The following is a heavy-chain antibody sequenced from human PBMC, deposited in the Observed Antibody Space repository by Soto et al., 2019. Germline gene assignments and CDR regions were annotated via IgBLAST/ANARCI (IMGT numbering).Heavy chain of an antibody. CDR2: IKSKTDGGTT. V-gene: IGHV3-15*01. CDR1: GFTFSNAW. J-gene: IGHJ6*03. CDR3: TTETSYADRYYYYYYYMDV. D-gene: IGHD2-2*01. Sequence: GGSLRLSCAASGFTFSNAWMSWVRQAPGKGLEWVGRIKSKTDGGTTDYAAPVKGRFTISRDDSKNTLYLQMNSLKTEDTAMYYCTTETSYADRYYYYYYYMDVWGKGTTVTVSS.